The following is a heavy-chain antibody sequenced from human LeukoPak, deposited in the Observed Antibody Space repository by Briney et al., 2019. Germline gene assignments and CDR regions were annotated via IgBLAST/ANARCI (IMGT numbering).Heavy chain of an antibody. J-gene: IGHJ6*03. CDR3: ARALRFLEWWEDYYYMDV. D-gene: IGHD3-3*01. CDR1: GYTLTGYY. CDR2: INPNSGGT. Sequence: ASVKVSCKASGYTLTGYYMHWVRQAPGQGLEWMGRINPNSGGTNYAQKFQGRVTMTRDTSISTAYMELSRLRSDDAAVYYCARALRFLEWWEDYYYMDVWGKGTTVTVSS. V-gene: IGHV1-2*06.